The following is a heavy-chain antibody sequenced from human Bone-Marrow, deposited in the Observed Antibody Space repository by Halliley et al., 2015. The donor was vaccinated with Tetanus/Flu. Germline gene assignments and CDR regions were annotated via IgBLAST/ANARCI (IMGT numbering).Heavy chain of an antibody. Sequence: EWVSVIRGSGYAISYVDSVKGRFTISRDTSKNTVYLQMNSLRVEDTAVYYCAKQQLPPGLFFDSWGQGTRVTVSS. J-gene: IGHJ4*02. CDR3: AKQQLPPGLFFDS. CDR2: IRGSGYAI. V-gene: IGHV3-23*01. D-gene: IGHD3-22*01.